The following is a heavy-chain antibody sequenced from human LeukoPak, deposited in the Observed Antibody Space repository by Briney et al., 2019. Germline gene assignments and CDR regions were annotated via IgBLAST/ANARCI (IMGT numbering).Heavy chain of an antibody. Sequence: PGGSLRLSCAASGFTFSNFWMSWVRQAPGKGLEWVADIKEDGGTILFVDSMRGRFTISRDNAKNSLYLQMNSLRVEDTGVYYCVRDPGWGAIDYWGRGILVTVTS. CDR1: GFTFSNFW. V-gene: IGHV3-7*01. J-gene: IGHJ4*02. D-gene: IGHD7-27*01. CDR2: IKEDGGTI. CDR3: VRDPGWGAIDY.